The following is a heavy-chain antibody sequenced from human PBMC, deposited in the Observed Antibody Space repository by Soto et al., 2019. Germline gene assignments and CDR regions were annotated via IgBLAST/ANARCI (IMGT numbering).Heavy chain of an antibody. Sequence: GASVKVSCKASGYTFTSYGISWVRQAPGQGLEWMGWISAYNGNTNYAQKLQGRVTMTTDTSTSTAYMELRSLRSDDTAVYYCARDPVHFDWFHPRGYYGMDVWGQGTTVTVSS. D-gene: IGHD3-9*01. CDR1: GYTFTSYG. J-gene: IGHJ6*02. V-gene: IGHV1-18*04. CDR3: ARDPVHFDWFHPRGYYGMDV. CDR2: ISAYNGNT.